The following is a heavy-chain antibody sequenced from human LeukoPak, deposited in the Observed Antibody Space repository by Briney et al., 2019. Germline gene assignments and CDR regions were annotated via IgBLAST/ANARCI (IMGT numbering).Heavy chain of an antibody. D-gene: IGHD3-10*01. Sequence: SVTVSCKLSGYIPTGLSVHLVRQAHGNGLEWMGGLDHEEDETINAEKFRGRVTITAHTSTGTGYMDLSSLRSDDAAVYYCATDRCDGSRNDAFDIWGQRTMGTVSS. J-gene: IGHJ3*02. V-gene: IGHV1-24*01. CDR3: ATDRCDGSRNDAFDI. CDR2: LDHEEDET. CDR1: GYIPTGLS.